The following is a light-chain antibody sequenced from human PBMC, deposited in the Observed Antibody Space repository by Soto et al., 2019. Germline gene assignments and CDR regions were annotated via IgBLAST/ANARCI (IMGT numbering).Light chain of an antibody. CDR3: QHYYTTPRT. Sequence: DIVMTQSPDSLPVSLGERATINCKSSQSVLYSSNNKNYLAWYQQKPGQPPKLLIYWASIRASGVPDRFSGSGSGTDFTLTISSLQAEDVAVYYGQHYYTTPRTFGQGTRLEIK. V-gene: IGKV4-1*01. CDR2: WAS. CDR1: QSVLYSSNNKNY. J-gene: IGKJ2*02.